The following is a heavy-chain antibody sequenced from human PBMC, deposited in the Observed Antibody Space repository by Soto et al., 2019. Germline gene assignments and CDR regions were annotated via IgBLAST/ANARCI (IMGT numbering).Heavy chain of an antibody. J-gene: IGHJ6*03. D-gene: IGHD1-26*01. CDR2: IWYDGSNK. V-gene: IGHV3-33*01. Sequence: QVQLVESGGGVVQPGRSLRLSCAASGFTFSSSGMHWVRQAPGKGLEWVAVIWYDGSNKYYADSVKGRFTISRDNSKNTLNLQRNSLRAEDTAVYYCARGSPLGAGTAGYYDYIDVWGKGTTVTDCS. CDR1: GFTFSSSG. CDR3: ARGSPLGAGTAGYYDYIDV.